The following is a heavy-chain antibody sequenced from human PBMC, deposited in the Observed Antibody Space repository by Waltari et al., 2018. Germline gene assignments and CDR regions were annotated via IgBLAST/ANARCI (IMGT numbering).Heavy chain of an antibody. CDR1: GYAFLSFG. J-gene: IGHJ1*01. V-gene: IGHV1-18*01. CDR3: ARDVLHSAPSFSDS. CDR2: ISAYSGKT. Sequence: QVQLVPSGAEVEKPGASVKVSCKASGYAFLSFGFNWVRQAPGQGLEWMGWISAYSGKTEFAQKFQDRVTLTTDTSTSTAYMELTSLRSDDTALYYCARDVLHSAPSFSDSWGQGTLVTVSS. D-gene: IGHD2-15*01.